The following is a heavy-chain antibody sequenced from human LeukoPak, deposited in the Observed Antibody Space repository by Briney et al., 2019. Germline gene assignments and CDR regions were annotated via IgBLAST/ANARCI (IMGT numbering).Heavy chain of an antibody. D-gene: IGHD1-26*01. CDR2: ITDSGVNT. CDR3: AKGSRGSYDY. CDR1: GFTFNSYA. J-gene: IGHJ4*02. Sequence: GGSLRLSCAASGFTFNSYAMAWVRQAPEKGLEWVSSITDSGVNTYYADSVKGRFTISRDNSKNTLYLQMNSLRAEDTAVYYCAKGSRGSYDYWGQGILVTVSS. V-gene: IGHV3-23*01.